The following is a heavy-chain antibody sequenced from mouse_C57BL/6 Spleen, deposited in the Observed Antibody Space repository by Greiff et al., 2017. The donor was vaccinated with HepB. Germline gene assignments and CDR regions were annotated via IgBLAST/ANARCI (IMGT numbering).Heavy chain of an antibody. V-gene: IGHV5-6*01. Sequence: EVKVVESGGDLVKPGGSLKLSCAASGFTFSSYGMSWVRQTPDKRLEWVATISSGGSYTYYPDSVKGRFTLSRDNAKNTLYLQMSSLKSEDTAMYYCARQDPSYFDYWGQGTTLTVSS. CDR2: ISSGGSYT. CDR1: GFTFSSYG. CDR3: ARQDPSYFDY. J-gene: IGHJ2*01.